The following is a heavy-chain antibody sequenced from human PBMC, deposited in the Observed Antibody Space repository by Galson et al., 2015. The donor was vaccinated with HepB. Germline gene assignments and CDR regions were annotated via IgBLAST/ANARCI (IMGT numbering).Heavy chain of an antibody. CDR3: ARDMGVAGTDYNWFDP. CDR2: ISAYNGNT. J-gene: IGHJ5*02. CDR1: GYTFTSYG. V-gene: IGHV1-18*01. Sequence: SVKVSCKASGYTFTSYGISWVRQAPGQGLEWMGWISAYNGNTNYAQKLQGRVTMTTDTSTSTAYMELRSLRSDDTAVYYCARDMGVAGTDYNWFDPWGQGTLVTVSS. D-gene: IGHD3-3*01.